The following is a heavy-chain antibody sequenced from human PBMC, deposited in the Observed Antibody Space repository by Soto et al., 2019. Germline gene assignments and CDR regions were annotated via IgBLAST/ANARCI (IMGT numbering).Heavy chain of an antibody. CDR2: ISGSGGST. CDR3: AKDLTMIVVVIEGDY. Sequence: GGSLRLSCAASVFTFSSYAMSWVRQAPGKGLEWVSAISGSGGSTYYADSVKGRFTISRDNSKNTLYLQMNSLRAEDTAVYYCAKDLTMIVVVIEGDYWGQGTLVTVSS. CDR1: VFTFSSYA. D-gene: IGHD3-22*01. V-gene: IGHV3-23*01. J-gene: IGHJ4*02.